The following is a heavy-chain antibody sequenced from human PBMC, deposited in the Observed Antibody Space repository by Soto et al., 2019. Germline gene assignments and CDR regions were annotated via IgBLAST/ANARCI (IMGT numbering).Heavy chain of an antibody. CDR2: IFSDDEY. V-gene: IGHV2-26*01. D-gene: IGHD2-2*02. J-gene: IGHJ5*02. CDR1: GFSLSNPKMG. CDR3: ARIMRDAVGEPGAIYYFDP. Sequence: SGPTLVNPTETLTLTCTVSGFSLSNPKMGVSWIRQSPGKAPEWLAHIFSDDEYSYSTSLKSRPIISKDTSKSQVVLTMTNMDPVDSATFYCARIMRDAVGEPGAIYYFDPWGQGTQVTVSS.